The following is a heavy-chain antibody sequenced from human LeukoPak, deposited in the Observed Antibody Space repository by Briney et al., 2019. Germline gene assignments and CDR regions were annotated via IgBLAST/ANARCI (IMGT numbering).Heavy chain of an antibody. V-gene: IGHV3-48*03. CDR1: GFTFSSYE. D-gene: IGHD5/OR15-5a*01. CDR3: AKTETLRLFGY. Sequence: GGSLRLSCAASGFTFSSYEMNWVRQAPGKGLEWVSYISSSGSTIYYADSVKGRFTISRDNAKNSLYLQMNSLRAEDTAVYYCAKTETLRLFGYWGQGTLVTVSS. CDR2: ISSSGSTI. J-gene: IGHJ4*02.